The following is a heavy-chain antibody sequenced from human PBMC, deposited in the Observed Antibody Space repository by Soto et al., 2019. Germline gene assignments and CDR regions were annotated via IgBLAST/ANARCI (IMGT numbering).Heavy chain of an antibody. CDR1: GLTFSSYA. V-gene: IGHV3-23*01. Sequence: EVQLLESGGGLVQPGGSLRLSCAASGLTFSSYAMSWGRQATGKGLEWVSAISGSGGSTYYADFVKGRFTISRDNSKNTLYLQMNSLRAEDTAVYYCAKETQWLVLDYWGQGTLVTVSS. CDR3: AKETQWLVLDY. D-gene: IGHD6-19*01. CDR2: ISGSGGST. J-gene: IGHJ4*02.